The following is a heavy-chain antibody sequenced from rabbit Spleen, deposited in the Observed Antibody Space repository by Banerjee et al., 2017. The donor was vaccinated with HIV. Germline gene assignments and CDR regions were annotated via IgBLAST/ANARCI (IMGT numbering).Heavy chain of an antibody. J-gene: IGHJ6*01. CDR2: TAGGRSAFT. CDR1: GFSFSSNDY. V-gene: IGHV1S40*01. CDR3: ARDLDDAIGWNFGW. Sequence: QSLEESGGGLVQPEGSLTLTCKASGFSFSSNDYMCWVRQAPGKGLEWIACTAGGRSAFTYYASWAKGRFTISKASSTTVTLQMTSLTVADTATYFCARDLDDAIGWNFGWWGPGTLVTV. D-gene: IGHD4-1*01.